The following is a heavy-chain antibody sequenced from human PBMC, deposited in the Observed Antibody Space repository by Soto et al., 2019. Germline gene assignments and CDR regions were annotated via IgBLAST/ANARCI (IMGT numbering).Heavy chain of an antibody. D-gene: IGHD6-25*01. CDR3: ARDRSDSSRADSFDI. J-gene: IGHJ3*02. Sequence: GGSRRRSRAVSGFRVSNTYMSWVRQAPGKGLEWISVIYRGRATDYADSVKGRFTISRDDSRNTVYLQMNSLTTEDTAVYFCARDRSDSSRADSFDIWGQGTMVTVSS. CDR2: IYRGRAT. V-gene: IGHV3-53*01. CDR1: GFRVSNTY.